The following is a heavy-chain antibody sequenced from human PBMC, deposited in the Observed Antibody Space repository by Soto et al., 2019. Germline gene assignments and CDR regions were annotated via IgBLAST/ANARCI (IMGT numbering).Heavy chain of an antibody. V-gene: IGHV3-23*01. CDR3: AKDWGQWLVKGVGAFDI. D-gene: IGHD6-19*01. CDR1: GFTFSSYA. Sequence: GASLRLSCAASGFTFSSYAMSWVRQAPGKGLEWVSAISGSAGSTYYADSVKGRFTISSDNANDTLYRQMNSRRAEDTAVYYCAKDWGQWLVKGVGAFDIWGQVTSVTVSS. J-gene: IGHJ3*02. CDR2: ISGSAGST.